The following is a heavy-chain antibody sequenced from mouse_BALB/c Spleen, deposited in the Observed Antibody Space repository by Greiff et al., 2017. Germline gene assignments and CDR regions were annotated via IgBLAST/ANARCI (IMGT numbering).Heavy chain of an antibody. CDR2: IYPGNVNT. J-gene: IGHJ3*01. CDR3: ARQAWFAY. Sequence: VQLQQSGPELVKPEASVRISCKASGYTFTSYYIHWVKQRPGQGLEWIGWIYPGNVNTKYNEKFKGKATLTADKSSSTAYMQLSSLTSEDSAVYFCARQAWFAYWGQGTLVTVSA. CDR1: GYTFTSYY. V-gene: IGHV1S56*01.